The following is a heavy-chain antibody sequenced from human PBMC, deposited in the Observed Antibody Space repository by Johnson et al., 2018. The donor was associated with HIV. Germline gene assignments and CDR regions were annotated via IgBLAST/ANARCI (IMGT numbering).Heavy chain of an antibody. D-gene: IGHD6-25*01. J-gene: IGHJ3*02. V-gene: IGHV3-30-3*01. Sequence: QVQLVESGGDLVKPGGSLRVSCAASGFTFSDAWMNWVRQAPGKGLEWVAVISYDGSNKYYADFGKGRFTISRDNSKNTLYLQMNSLRAEDTAVYYCARDLAAGIPSDAFDIWGQGTMVTVSS. CDR2: ISYDGSNK. CDR3: ARDLAAGIPSDAFDI. CDR1: GFTFSDAW.